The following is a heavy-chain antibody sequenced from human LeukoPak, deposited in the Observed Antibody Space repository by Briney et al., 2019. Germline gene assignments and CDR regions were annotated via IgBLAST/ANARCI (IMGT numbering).Heavy chain of an antibody. V-gene: IGHV3-53*01. CDR2: IYSGGST. CDR1: GFTVSSNY. J-gene: IGHJ5*02. CDR3: ARAHPGYSSSLGWFDL. D-gene: IGHD6-13*01. Sequence: PGGSLRLSCAASGFTVSSNYMSWVRQAPGKGLEWVSVIYSGGSTYYADSVKGRFTISRDNSKNTLYLQMNSLGAEDTAVYYCARAHPGYSSSLGWFDLWGQGTLVTVSS.